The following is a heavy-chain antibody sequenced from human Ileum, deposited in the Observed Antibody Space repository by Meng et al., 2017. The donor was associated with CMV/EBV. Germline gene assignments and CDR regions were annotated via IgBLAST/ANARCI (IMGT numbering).Heavy chain of an antibody. CDR1: TFTSYD. D-gene: IGHD3-3*01. CDR3: ARGHYDFWSGYSTYLFDY. V-gene: IGHV1-8*01. CDR2: MNPNSGHT. Sequence: TFTSYDINWVRQATGQGLEWMGWMNPNSGHTGYAQKFQGRVTMTRNTSISTAYMELSSLRSEDTAVYYCARGHYDFWSGYSTYLFDYWGQGTLVTVSS. J-gene: IGHJ4*02.